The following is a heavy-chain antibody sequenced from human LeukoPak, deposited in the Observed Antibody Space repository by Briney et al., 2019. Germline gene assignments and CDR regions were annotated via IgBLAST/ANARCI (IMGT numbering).Heavy chain of an antibody. J-gene: IGHJ4*02. CDR3: ARETDIAVAANYFDY. CDR1: GYSFTNYY. D-gene: IGHD6-19*01. CDR2: INPSGGGT. V-gene: IGHV1-46*01. Sequence: ASVKVSCKASGYSFTNYYIYWVRQAPGQGPEWMGIINPSGGGTTYAPKFQGRVTMTKDTSTSTVYMVLSRLGSADTALYYCARETDIAVAANYFDYWGQGTLVTVSS.